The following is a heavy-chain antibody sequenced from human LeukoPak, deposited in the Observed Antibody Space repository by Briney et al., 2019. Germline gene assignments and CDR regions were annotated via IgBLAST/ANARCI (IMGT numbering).Heavy chain of an antibody. J-gene: IGHJ6*04. CDR1: GGSISSYY. CDR2: IYTSGST. CDR3: ARVRYYGSGSSGDV. V-gene: IGHV4-4*07. Sequence: SETLSLTCTVSGGSISSYYWSWIRQPAGKGLEWIGRIYTSGSTNYNPSLKSRVTISVDTSKNQFSLKLSSVTAADTAVYYCARVRYYGSGSSGDVWGKGTTVTISS. D-gene: IGHD3-10*01.